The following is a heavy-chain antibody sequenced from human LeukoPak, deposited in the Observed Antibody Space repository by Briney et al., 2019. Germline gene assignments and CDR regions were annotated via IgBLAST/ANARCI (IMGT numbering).Heavy chain of an antibody. CDR2: IYYSGST. CDR1: GFTFSSYW. CDR3: ARQYSSGWL. Sequence: GSLRLSCAASGFTFSSYWMTWVRQPPGKGLEWIGSIYYSGSTYHNPSLKSRVTISVDTSKNQFSLKLSSVTAADTAVYYCARQYSSGWLWGQGTLVTVSS. V-gene: IGHV4-39*01. D-gene: IGHD6-19*01. J-gene: IGHJ4*02.